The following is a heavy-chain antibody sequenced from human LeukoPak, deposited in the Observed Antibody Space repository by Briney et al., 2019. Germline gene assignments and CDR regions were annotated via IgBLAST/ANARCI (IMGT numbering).Heavy chain of an antibody. Sequence: SETLSLTCTVSGGSISSNYWSWVRQSPGKGLKWIGYIHYSGRTNYTPSLKSRVTISVDTSKNQFSLKLSSVTAADTAVYYCATEVAPSDHYYYYGMDVWGQGTTVTVSS. CDR2: IHYSGRT. D-gene: IGHD5-12*01. V-gene: IGHV4-59*01. J-gene: IGHJ6*02. CDR1: GGSISSNY. CDR3: ATEVAPSDHYYYYGMDV.